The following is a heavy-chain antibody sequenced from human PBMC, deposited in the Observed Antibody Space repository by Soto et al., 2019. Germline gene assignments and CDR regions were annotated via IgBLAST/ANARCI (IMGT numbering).Heavy chain of an antibody. Sequence: PSETLSLTCAVYGGSFSGYYWSWIRQPPGKGLEWIGEINHSGSTNYNPSLKSRVTISVDTSKNQFSLKLSSVTAADTAVYYCARERARMVRGVKANWFDPWGQGTLVTVSS. CDR1: GGSFSGYY. V-gene: IGHV4-34*01. D-gene: IGHD3-10*01. J-gene: IGHJ5*02. CDR2: INHSGST. CDR3: ARERARMVRGVKANWFDP.